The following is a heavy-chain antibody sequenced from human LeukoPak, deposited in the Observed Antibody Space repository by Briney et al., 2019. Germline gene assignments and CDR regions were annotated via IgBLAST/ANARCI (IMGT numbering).Heavy chain of an antibody. D-gene: IGHD1-26*01. CDR1: GFTFSSYA. Sequence: PGGSLRLSCAASGFTFSSYAMHWVRQAPGKGLEWVAVISYDGSNKYYADSVKGRFTISRDNSKDTLYLQMNSLRAEDTAVYYCARGPSDRIVGYWGQGALVTVSS. CDR3: ARGPSDRIVGY. CDR2: ISYDGSNK. J-gene: IGHJ4*02. V-gene: IGHV3-30*01.